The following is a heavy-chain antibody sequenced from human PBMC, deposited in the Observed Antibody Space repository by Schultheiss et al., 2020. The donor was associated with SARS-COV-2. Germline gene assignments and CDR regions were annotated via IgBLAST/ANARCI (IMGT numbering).Heavy chain of an antibody. CDR1: GYTFTGYY. Sequence: ASVKVSCKASGYTFTGYYIHWVRQAPGQGLEWMGWMNPNSGNTGYAQKFQGRVTMTTDTSTSTAYMELRSLRSDDTAVYYCARVREYSSRRYYYYYMDVWGKGTTVTVSS. V-gene: IGHV1-8*02. CDR3: ARVREYSSRRYYYYYMDV. CDR2: MNPNSGNT. J-gene: IGHJ6*03. D-gene: IGHD5-12*01.